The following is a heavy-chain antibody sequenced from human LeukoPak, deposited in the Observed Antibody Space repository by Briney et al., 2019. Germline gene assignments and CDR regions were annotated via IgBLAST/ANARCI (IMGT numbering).Heavy chain of an antibody. CDR1: GGSISSSSYY. V-gene: IGHV4-39*07. Sequence: PSETLSLTCTVSGGSISSSSYYWGWIRQPPGKGLEWIGSIYYSGSTYYNPSLKSRVAISVDTSKNQFSLKLSSVTAADTAVYYCASETEMATIYWGQGTLVTVSS. D-gene: IGHD5-24*01. CDR3: ASETEMATIY. CDR2: IYYSGST. J-gene: IGHJ4*02.